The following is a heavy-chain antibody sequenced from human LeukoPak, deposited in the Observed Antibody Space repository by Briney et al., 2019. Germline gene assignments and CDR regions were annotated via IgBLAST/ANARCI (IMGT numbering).Heavy chain of an antibody. D-gene: IGHD7-27*01. CDR2: IKQDGSEK. Sequence: GRSLRLSCAASGFTFSDYRMSWVRQAPGKELEWVANIKQDGSEKYYVDSVKGRFTISRDNAKNSLYLQMNSLRAEDTAVYYCVRDKLTGASRLDYWGQGTLLTVSS. V-gene: IGHV3-7*03. J-gene: IGHJ4*02. CDR1: GFTFSDYR. CDR3: VRDKLTGASRLDY.